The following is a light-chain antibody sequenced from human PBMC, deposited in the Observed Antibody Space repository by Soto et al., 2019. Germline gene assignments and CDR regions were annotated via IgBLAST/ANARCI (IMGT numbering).Light chain of an antibody. CDR3: SSYTSSNTLV. V-gene: IGLV2-14*01. CDR2: EVT. Sequence: QSVLTQPASVSGSPGQSITISCTGGSSDIGGYNYVSWFQQHPGKVPKLMIYEVTNRPSGVSNRFSGSKSGSTASLTISGLQADDEADCYCSSYTSSNTLVFGTGTKVTVL. CDR1: SSDIGGYNY. J-gene: IGLJ1*01.